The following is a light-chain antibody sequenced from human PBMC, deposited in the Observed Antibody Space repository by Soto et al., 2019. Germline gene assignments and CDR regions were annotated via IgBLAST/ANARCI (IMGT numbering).Light chain of an antibody. V-gene: IGKV1-5*01. CDR3: QQYNSYWT. CDR1: QSVSSW. Sequence: DIQMTQSPSTLSASVGDRVTITCRASQSVSSWLAWYQQKPGKAPKLLIYDASSLESGVPSRFSGSGFGTEFTLTISSLQPDDFATYYCQQYNSYWTFGQGTK. J-gene: IGKJ1*01. CDR2: DAS.